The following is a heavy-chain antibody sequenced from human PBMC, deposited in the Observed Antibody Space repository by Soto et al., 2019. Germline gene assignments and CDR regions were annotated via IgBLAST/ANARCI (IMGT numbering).Heavy chain of an antibody. CDR2: IYATGTT. J-gene: IGHJ5*02. D-gene: IGHD1-1*01. Sequence: SETLSLTCTVSGASISCFYLSWIRKSAGKGLEWIGRIYATGTTDYNPSLKSRVMMSVDTSKKQFSLKLRSVTAADTAVYYCVRDGTKTLRDWFDPWGQGISVTVSS. CDR3: VRDGTKTLRDWFDP. CDR1: GASISCFY. V-gene: IGHV4-4*07.